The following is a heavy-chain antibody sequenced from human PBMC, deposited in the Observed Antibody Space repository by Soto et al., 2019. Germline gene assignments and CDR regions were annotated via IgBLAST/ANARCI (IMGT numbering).Heavy chain of an antibody. CDR2: FDPEDGET. CDR1: GYTLTELS. V-gene: IGHV1-24*01. J-gene: IGHJ4*02. CDR3: ATAPYNWNGY. Sequence: GASVKVSCTVSGYTLTELSIHWVRQAPGKGLEWMGGFDPEDGETIYAQKFQGRVTMTEDTSTDTAYMELSSLRSEDTAVYYCATAPYNWNGYWGQGTLVTVSS. D-gene: IGHD1-20*01.